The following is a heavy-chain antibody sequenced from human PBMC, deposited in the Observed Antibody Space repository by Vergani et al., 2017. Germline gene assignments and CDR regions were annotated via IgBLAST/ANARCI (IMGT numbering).Heavy chain of an antibody. V-gene: IGHV4-61*02. J-gene: IGHJ3*01. Sequence: QVQLQESGPGLVKPSQTLSLTCTVSGASINNDFYYCHWIRQPAGKGLEWIWRIYVSGITDYNSSLQSRVSMSVDTSKNQFSLTLTSLTAADTAVYYCARDNTQLRPRAFDVWGQGTMVTVSS. D-gene: IGHD4-23*01. CDR2: IYVSGIT. CDR1: GASINNDFYY. CDR3: ARDNTQLRPRAFDV.